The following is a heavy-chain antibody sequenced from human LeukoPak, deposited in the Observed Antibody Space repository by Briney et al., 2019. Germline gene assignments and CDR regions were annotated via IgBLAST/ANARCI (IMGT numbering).Heavy chain of an antibody. V-gene: IGHV6-1*01. CDR3: AREGWFGEPPSHWFDP. J-gene: IGHJ5*02. D-gene: IGHD3-10*01. Sequence: SQTLSLTCAISGDSVSNSDSAWNWIRQSPSRGLEWLGRTTYRPKWYNDYAVSVKSRITINPDTSKNQFSLQLNSVTPEDTAVYYCAREGWFGEPPSHWFDPWGQGTLVTVSS. CDR2: TTYRPKWYN. CDR1: GDSVSNSDSA.